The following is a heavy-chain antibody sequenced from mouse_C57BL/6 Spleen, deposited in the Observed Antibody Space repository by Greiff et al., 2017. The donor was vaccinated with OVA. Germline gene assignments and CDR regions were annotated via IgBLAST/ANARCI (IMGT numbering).Heavy chain of an antibody. D-gene: IGHD2-12*01. CDR3: ARSIRRGYWYFDV. V-gene: IGHV1-69*01. J-gene: IGHJ1*03. CDR1: GYTFTSYW. CDR2: IDPSDSYT. Sequence: VQLQQPGAELVIPGASVKLSCKASGYTFTSYWMHWVKQRPGQGLEWIGEIDPSDSYTNYNQKFKGKSTLTVDKSSSTAYMQLSSLTSEDSAVYYCARSIRRGYWYFDVWGTGTTVTVSS.